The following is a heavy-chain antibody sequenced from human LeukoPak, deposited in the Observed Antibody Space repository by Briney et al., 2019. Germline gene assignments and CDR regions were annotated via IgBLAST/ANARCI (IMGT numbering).Heavy chain of an antibody. J-gene: IGHJ4*02. V-gene: IGHV4-59*12. Sequence: PSETLSLTCTVSGGSISSYYWSWIRQPPGKGLEWIGYIYYSGSTNYNPSLKSRVTISVDKSKNQFSLKLSSVTAADTAVYYCASRVDTGNFDYWGQGTLVTVSS. D-gene: IGHD5-18*01. CDR3: ASRVDTGNFDY. CDR1: GGSISSYY. CDR2: IYYSGST.